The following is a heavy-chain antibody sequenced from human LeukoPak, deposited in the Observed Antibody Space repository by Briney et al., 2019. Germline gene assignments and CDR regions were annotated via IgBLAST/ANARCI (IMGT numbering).Heavy chain of an antibody. V-gene: IGHV3-33*06. J-gene: IGHJ4*02. D-gene: IGHD3-16*02. Sequence: GGSLRLSCAASGFTFNSYGMHWVRQAPGKGLEWVAVIWHDGGSKYYADSVKGRFTISRDNSKNTLYLQMNSLRAEDTAVYYCAKDNMITFGGVIVPVGWGQGTLVTVSS. CDR2: IWHDGGSK. CDR3: AKDNMITFGGVIVPVG. CDR1: GFTFNSYG.